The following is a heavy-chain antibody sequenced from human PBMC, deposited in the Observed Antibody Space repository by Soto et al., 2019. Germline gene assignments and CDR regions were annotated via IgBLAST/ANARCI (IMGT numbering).Heavy chain of an antibody. CDR1: GFTFSSYS. CDR2: ISSSSSYI. CDR3: ARDSRDKAALDY. J-gene: IGHJ4*02. Sequence: PGGSLRLSCAASGFTFSSYSMNWVRQAPGKGLEWVSSISSSSSYIYYADSVKGRFTISRDNAKNSLYLQMNSLRAEDTAVYYCARDSRDKAALDYWGQGTLVTGSS. D-gene: IGHD6-6*01. V-gene: IGHV3-21*01.